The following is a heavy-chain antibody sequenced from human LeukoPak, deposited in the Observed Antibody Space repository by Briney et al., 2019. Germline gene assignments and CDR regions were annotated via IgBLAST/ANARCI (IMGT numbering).Heavy chain of an antibody. J-gene: IGHJ6*02. D-gene: IGHD4-23*01. CDR2: INHSGST. CDR1: GGSFSGYY. Sequence: SETLSLTCAVYGGSFSGYYWSWIRQPPGKGLEWIGEINHSGSTNYNPSLKSRVTISVDTSKNQFSLKLSSVTAADTAVYYCARGDYGGWYYYGMDVWGQGTTVTVSS. V-gene: IGHV4-34*01. CDR3: ARGDYGGWYYYGMDV.